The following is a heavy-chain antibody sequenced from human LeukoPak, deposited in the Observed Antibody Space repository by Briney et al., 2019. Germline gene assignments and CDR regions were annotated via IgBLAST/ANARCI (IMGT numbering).Heavy chain of an antibody. J-gene: IGHJ4*02. V-gene: IGHV3-74*01. D-gene: IGHD6-25*01. CDR2: IPKDGLHT. CDR3: ARESEAAGTYYLDH. CDR1: GFTFNEFW. Sequence: GGSLRLSCAASGFTFNEFWMHWVRQVPGKGLMWVSRIPKDGLHTWYADSMKGRFTISRDNAENTVYLQLNSLRVEDTAVYYCARESEAAGTYYLDHWGQGNLVTVSS.